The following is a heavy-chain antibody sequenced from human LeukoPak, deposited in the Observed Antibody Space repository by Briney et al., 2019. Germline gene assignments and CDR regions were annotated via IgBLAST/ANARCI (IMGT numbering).Heavy chain of an antibody. Sequence: ASVKVSCKASGYTFTRYYIHWVRQAPGQGLEWMGILNPSGGSTNYAQKFQGRVTMTRDTSTNTVYMELSSLRSEDAAVYYCARDKGAGVDAFDIWGQGTMVTVSS. CDR1: GYTFTRYY. D-gene: IGHD1-26*01. CDR3: ARDKGAGVDAFDI. V-gene: IGHV1-46*01. CDR2: LNPSGGST. J-gene: IGHJ3*02.